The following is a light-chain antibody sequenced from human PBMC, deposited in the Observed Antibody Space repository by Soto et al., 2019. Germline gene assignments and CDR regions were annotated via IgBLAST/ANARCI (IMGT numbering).Light chain of an antibody. CDR2: SNN. J-gene: IGLJ2*01. V-gene: IGLV1-44*01. CDR1: SSNIGDNT. Sequence: QSVLTQPPSASGTPGQRVTISCSGSSSNIGDNTVNWYQHLPGTAPKLLISSNNQRPSGVPDRFSGSKSGTSASLAISGLQSEDEADYYCAAWDDSLSGQVVFGGGTQLTVL. CDR3: AAWDDSLSGQVV.